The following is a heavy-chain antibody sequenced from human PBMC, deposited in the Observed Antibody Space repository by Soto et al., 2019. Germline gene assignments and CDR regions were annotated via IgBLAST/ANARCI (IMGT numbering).Heavy chain of an antibody. J-gene: IGHJ3*02. CDR2: IWYDGSNK. Sequence: GGSLRLSCAASGFTFSSYGMHWVRQAPGKGLEWVVVIWYDGSNKYYADSVKGRFTISRDNSKNTLYLQMNSLRAEDTAVYYCARDYHITMIESPLLFDIWGQGTMVTVSS. CDR1: GFTFSSYG. D-gene: IGHD3-22*01. V-gene: IGHV3-33*01. CDR3: ARDYHITMIESPLLFDI.